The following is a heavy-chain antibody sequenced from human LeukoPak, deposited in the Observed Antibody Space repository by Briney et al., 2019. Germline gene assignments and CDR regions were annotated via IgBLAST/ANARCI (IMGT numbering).Heavy chain of an antibody. J-gene: IGHJ4*02. CDR2: IYSGGST. D-gene: IGHD3-22*01. Sequence: PGESLTLSCAASGFTVSSNYRSWVRQPPGKGLEWVSVIYSGGSTYYPDSLKGRFTISRDYSKNTVYLQMNSLRAEDTAVYYCARAFDSSGYYPDGFDYWGQGTLVTVSS. CDR3: ARAFDSSGYYPDGFDY. CDR1: GFTVSSNY. V-gene: IGHV3-53*01.